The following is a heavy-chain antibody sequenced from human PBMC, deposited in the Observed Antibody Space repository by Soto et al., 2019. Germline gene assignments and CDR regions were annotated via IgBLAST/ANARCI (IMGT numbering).Heavy chain of an antibody. CDR2: ISGSGGRT. CDR3: AKRVKDIWVPDYFDY. J-gene: IGHJ4*02. Sequence: EVQLLESGGGLVQPGGSLRLSCAASGFTFSSYAMSWVRQAPGKGLEWVSAISGSGGRTWYADSVKGRFTISRDNSKNTLYGQMNSLRAEDTAVYYCAKRVKDIWVPDYFDYWGQGTLVTVSS. D-gene: IGHD2-15*01. CDR1: GFTFSSYA. V-gene: IGHV3-23*01.